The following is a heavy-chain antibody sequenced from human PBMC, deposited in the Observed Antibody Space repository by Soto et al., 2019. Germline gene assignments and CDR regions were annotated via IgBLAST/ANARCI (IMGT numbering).Heavy chain of an antibody. D-gene: IGHD3-16*02. V-gene: IGHV3-30*18. CDR2: ISYDGSNK. CDR3: AKDYDYVWGSYRSPPGY. CDR1: GFTFSSYG. J-gene: IGHJ4*02. Sequence: GGSLRLSCAASGFTFSSYGMHWVRQAPGKGLEWVAVISYDGSNKYYADSVKGRFTISRDNSKNTLYLQMNSLRAEDTAVYYCAKDYDYVWGSYRSPPGYWGQGTLVTVSS.